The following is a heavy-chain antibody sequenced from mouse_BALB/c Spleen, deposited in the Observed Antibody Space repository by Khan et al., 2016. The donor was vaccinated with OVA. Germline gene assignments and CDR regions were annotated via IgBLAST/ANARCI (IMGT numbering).Heavy chain of an antibody. CDR2: IRYDGNT. D-gene: IGHD3-1*01. V-gene: IGHV3-6*02. CDR1: GYSITNGYF. CDR3: ARGGISGPAWFTY. Sequence: EVQLQESGPGLVKPSQSLSLTCSVTGYSITNGYFWNWIRQFPGNNLEWMGYIRYDGNTNYNPSLKNRISITRDTSKNQFLLNLNSVTPEDAATYYWARGGISGPAWFTYWGQGTLVTVSA. J-gene: IGHJ3*01.